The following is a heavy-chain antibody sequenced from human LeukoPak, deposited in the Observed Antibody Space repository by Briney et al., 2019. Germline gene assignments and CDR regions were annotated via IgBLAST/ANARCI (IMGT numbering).Heavy chain of an antibody. D-gene: IGHD2-2*01. CDR1: GFTFSSYS. CDR3: ARDVGVDPWDCSSTRCSLYFDY. CDR2: ISSSSSYI. V-gene: IGHV3-21*01. Sequence: GGSLRLSCAASGFTFSSYSMNWVRQAPGKGLEWVTSISSSSSYIYYADSVKGRFTISRDNAKNSLYLQMNSLRAEDTAVYYCARDVGVDPWDCSSTRCSLYFDYWGQGTLVTVSS. J-gene: IGHJ4*02.